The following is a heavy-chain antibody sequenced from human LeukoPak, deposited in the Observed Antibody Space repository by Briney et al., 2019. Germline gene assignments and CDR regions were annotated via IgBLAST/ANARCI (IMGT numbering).Heavy chain of an antibody. CDR2: ISSSGSTI. V-gene: IGHV3-48*04. Sequence: GGSLRLSCAASGFTFSSYAMTWVRQAPGKGLEWVSYISSSGSTIYYADSVKGRFTISRDNAKNSLYLQMNSLRAEDTAVYYCARRGYSYGYDYWGQGTLVTVSS. J-gene: IGHJ4*02. CDR3: ARRGYSYGYDY. CDR1: GFTFSSYA. D-gene: IGHD5-18*01.